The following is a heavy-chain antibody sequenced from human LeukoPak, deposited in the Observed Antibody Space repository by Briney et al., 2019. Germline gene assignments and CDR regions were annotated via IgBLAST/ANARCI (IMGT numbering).Heavy chain of an antibody. Sequence: AASVKVSCKASGYTFTSYDINWVRQATGQGLEWMGWMNPNSGNTVYAQKFQGRVTMTRNTSISTAYMELSSLRSEDRAVYYCARGYCSSTSCYRGKFYYYYYMDVWGKGTTVTVSS. CDR3: ARGYCSSTSCYRGKFYYYYYMDV. D-gene: IGHD2-2*02. CDR2: MNPNSGNT. V-gene: IGHV1-8*01. J-gene: IGHJ6*03. CDR1: GYTFTSYD.